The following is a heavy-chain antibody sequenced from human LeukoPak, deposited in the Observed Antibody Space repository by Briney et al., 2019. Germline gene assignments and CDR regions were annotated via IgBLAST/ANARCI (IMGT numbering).Heavy chain of an antibody. CDR3: ARPPRV. CDR2: INHSGSI. Sequence: SETLSLTCAVYGGSFSGYYWSWIRQPPGKGLEWIGEINHSGSINYNPSLKSRVTISIDTSKNQFSLKVTSVTPADTALYYCARPPRVWGQGTLVTVSS. CDR1: GGSFSGYY. J-gene: IGHJ4*02. V-gene: IGHV4-34*01.